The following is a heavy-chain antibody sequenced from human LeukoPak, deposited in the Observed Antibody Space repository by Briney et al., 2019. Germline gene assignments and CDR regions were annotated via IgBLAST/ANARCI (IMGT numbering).Heavy chain of an antibody. Sequence: SGPALVKPTQTLTXXCTXSGFSLTXXGXXXSWIRQPPGKALEWLARIDWDDDKFYSXSLKTRLTISKDTXKNQVVLTMTNMDPVDTATYYCAXXRFXDQGSRIDFWGQGTLVTVSS. V-gene: IGHV2-70*17. CDR1: GFSLTXXGXX. J-gene: IGHJ4*02. CDR3: AXXRFXDQGSRIDF. CDR2: IDWDDDK. D-gene: IGHD3-16*01.